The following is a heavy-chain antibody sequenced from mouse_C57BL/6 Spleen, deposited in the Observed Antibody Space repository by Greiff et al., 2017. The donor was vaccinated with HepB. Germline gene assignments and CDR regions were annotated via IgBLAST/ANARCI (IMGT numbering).Heavy chain of an antibody. CDR3: ARSIYYDYDETDYYAMDY. J-gene: IGHJ4*01. CDR1: GFTFSDYG. D-gene: IGHD2-4*01. CDR2: ISSGSSTI. Sequence: EVQLVESGGGLVKPGGSLKLSCAASGFTFSDYGMHWVRQAPEKGLEWVAYISSGSSTIYYADTVKGRFTISRDNAKNTLFLQMTSLRSEDTAMYYCARSIYYDYDETDYYAMDYWGQGTSVTVSS. V-gene: IGHV5-17*01.